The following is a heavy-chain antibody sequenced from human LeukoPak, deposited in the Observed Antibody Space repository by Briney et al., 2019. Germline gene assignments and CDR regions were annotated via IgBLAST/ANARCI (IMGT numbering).Heavy chain of an antibody. J-gene: IGHJ4*02. Sequence: SETLSLTCAVYGGSFSGYYWSWIRQPPGKGLEWIGEINHSGSTNYNPSLKSRVTISVDTSKNQFSLKLSSVTAADTAVYYCARHSRTYYDILTGPYGGYFDYWGQRTLVTVSS. CDR3: ARHSRTYYDILTGPYGGYFDY. D-gene: IGHD3-9*01. V-gene: IGHV4-34*01. CDR1: GGSFSGYY. CDR2: INHSGST.